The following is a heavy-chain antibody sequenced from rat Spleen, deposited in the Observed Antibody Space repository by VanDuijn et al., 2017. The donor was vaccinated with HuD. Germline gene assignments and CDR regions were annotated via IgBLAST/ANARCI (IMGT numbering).Heavy chain of an antibody. V-gene: IGHV5-22*01. D-gene: IGHD1-4*01. CDR1: GFTFSGFY. CDR2: ISYEGGST. Sequence: EVQLVESGGGFMQPGRSLKLSCVASGFTFSGFYMAWVRQAPKKGLEWVASISYEGGSTYYGDSVKGRFTISRDNAESTLYLQMNSLRSEDTATYYCTRAYPGPRGDYWGQGVMVTVSS. CDR3: TRAYPGPRGDY. J-gene: IGHJ2*01.